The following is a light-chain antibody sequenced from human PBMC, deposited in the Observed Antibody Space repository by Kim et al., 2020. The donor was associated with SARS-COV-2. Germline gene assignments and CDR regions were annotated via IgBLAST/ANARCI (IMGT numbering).Light chain of an antibody. CDR2: AAS. V-gene: IGKV1-16*02. J-gene: IGKJ1*01. CDR3: QQYNDYPWT. CDR1: QGISTS. Sequence: ASGGDRVPITGRESQGISTSLAWFQQKPGNAPESLIYAASRLQSGVPSKFSGSGSGTDFTLTISSLQPEDFATDYCQQYNDYPWTFGQGTKVDIK.